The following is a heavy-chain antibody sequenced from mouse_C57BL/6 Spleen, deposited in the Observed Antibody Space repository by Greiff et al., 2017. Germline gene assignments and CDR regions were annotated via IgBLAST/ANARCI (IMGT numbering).Heavy chain of an antibody. CDR2: INPRSGDT. CDR1: GYTFTSYG. J-gene: IGHJ4*01. Sequence: VKVVESGAELARPGASVKLSCKASGYTFTSYGISWVKQRPGQGLEWIGEINPRSGDTYYNEKFKGKATLTADKSSSTAYMELRSLTSEDSAVYFCASGGEENYAMDYWGQGTSVTVSS. CDR3: ASGGEENYAMDY. D-gene: IGHD2-13*01. V-gene: IGHV1-81*01.